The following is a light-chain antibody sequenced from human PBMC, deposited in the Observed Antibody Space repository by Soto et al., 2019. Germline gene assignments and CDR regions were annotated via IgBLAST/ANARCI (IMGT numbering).Light chain of an antibody. J-gene: IGLJ3*02. V-gene: IGLV2-23*02. Sequence: QSALTQPASVSGSPGQSITISCSGTTSDVGGYDVVSWYHQHPGKAPKLMIFEVNRRPSGVSDRFSGSKSGNTASLTISGLQAGDEADYYCCSFAGSSTFWVFGGGTKLTVL. CDR2: EVN. CDR1: TSDVGGYDV. CDR3: CSFAGSSTFWV.